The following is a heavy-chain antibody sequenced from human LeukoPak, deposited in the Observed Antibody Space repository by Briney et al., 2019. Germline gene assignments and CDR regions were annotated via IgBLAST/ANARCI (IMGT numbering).Heavy chain of an antibody. D-gene: IGHD3-10*01. J-gene: IGHJ4*02. Sequence: GGSLRLSCAVSGFTFSSYSMNWVRQAPGKGLEWVSYISSSSSTIYYADSVKGRFTISRDNAKNSLYLQMNSLRAEDTAVYYCASQERWFGELFVYWGQGTLVTVSS. CDR3: ASQERWFGELFVY. CDR2: ISSSSSTI. CDR1: GFTFSSYS. V-gene: IGHV3-48*04.